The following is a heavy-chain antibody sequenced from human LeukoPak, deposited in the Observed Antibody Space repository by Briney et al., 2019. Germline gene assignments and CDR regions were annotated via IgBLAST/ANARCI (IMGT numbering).Heavy chain of an antibody. CDR1: GGSISSSSHY. CDR3: ARVTAYCGGDCSFGAFEI. CDR2: IYYSGST. J-gene: IGHJ3*02. V-gene: IGHV4-39*07. D-gene: IGHD2-21*02. Sequence: SETLSLTCTVSGGSISSSSHYWGWIRQPPGKGLEWIGSIYYSGSTYYNPSLKSRVTISVDTSKNQFSLKLSSVTAADTAVYYCARVTAYCGGDCSFGAFEIWGQGTMVSVSS.